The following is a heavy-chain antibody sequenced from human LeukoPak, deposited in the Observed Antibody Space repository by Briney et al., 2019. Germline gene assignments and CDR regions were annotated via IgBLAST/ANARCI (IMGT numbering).Heavy chain of an antibody. CDR1: GYTFTGYY. J-gene: IGHJ4*02. CDR2: INPNSGGT. D-gene: IGHD1-1*01. CDR3: LRDVHNWNDDY. Sequence: ASVKVSCKASGYTFTGYYMHWVRQAPGQGLEWMGWINPNSGGTNYAQKFQGRVTMTRDTSISTAYMELSRLTYDDTAVYFCLRDVHNWNDDYWGQGTLVTVSS. V-gene: IGHV1-2*02.